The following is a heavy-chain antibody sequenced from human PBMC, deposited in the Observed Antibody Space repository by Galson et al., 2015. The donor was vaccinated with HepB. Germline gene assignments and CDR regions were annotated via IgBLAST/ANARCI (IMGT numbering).Heavy chain of an antibody. V-gene: IGHV4-31*03. D-gene: IGHD3-10*01. J-gene: IGHJ5*02. CDR3: ASGYGSGSFWLDP. CDR2: IYYNGST. CDR1: GGSIDSGGYY. Sequence: TLSLTCTVSGGSIDSGGYYWNWIRQHPVKGLEWIGFIYYNGSTCYNPSLKSRGTISADTSKNLVSLRLRSVTAADTAVYFCASGYGSGSFWLDPWGQGTLVTVSS.